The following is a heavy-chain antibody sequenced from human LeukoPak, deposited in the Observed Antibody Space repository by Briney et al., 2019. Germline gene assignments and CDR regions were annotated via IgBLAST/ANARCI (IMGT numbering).Heavy chain of an antibody. CDR3: ARDRVVFGVVAATVLDY. CDR2: ISAYNGNT. V-gene: IGHV1-18*01. D-gene: IGHD2-15*01. J-gene: IGHJ4*02. Sequence: ASVKVSCKASGYTFTSYGISWVRQAPGQRLEWMGWISAYNGNTNYAQKLQGRVTMTTDTSTSTAYMELRSLRSDDTAVYYCARDRVVFGVVAATVLDYWGQGTLVTVSS. CDR1: GYTFTSYG.